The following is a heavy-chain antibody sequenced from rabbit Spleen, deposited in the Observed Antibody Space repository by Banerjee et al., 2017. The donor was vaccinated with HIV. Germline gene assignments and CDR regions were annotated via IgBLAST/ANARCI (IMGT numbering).Heavy chain of an antibody. CDR2: IGAGSSGIT. CDR3: AKPVGGSLVYYYFDF. D-gene: IGHD8-1*01. V-gene: IGHV1S45*01. Sequence: QEQLVESGGGLVQPGGSLTLSCTASGFSLNNNYVMCWVRQAPGKGLEWIACIGAGSSGITYYASWAKGRFTISSTSSTTVTLQMTSLTAADTATYFCAKPVGGSLVYYYFDFWGPGTLVTVS. J-gene: IGHJ2*01. CDR1: GFSLNNNYV.